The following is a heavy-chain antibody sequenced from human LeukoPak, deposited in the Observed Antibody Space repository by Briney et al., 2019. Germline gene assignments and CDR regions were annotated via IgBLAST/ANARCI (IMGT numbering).Heavy chain of an antibody. CDR1: GDTFTSYY. Sequence: ASVKVSCKASGDTFTSYYMHWVRQAPGQGLEWMGIINPSGGSTSYAQKFQGRVTMTRDMSTSTVYMELSSLRSEDTAVYYCAAELTVAGTPPGVDYWGQGTLVTVSS. J-gene: IGHJ4*02. CDR3: AAELTVAGTPPGVDY. D-gene: IGHD6-19*01. CDR2: INPSGGST. V-gene: IGHV1-46*01.